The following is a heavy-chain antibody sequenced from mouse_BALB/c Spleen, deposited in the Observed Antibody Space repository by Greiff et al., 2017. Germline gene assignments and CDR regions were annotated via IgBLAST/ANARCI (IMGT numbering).Heavy chain of an antibody. CDR2: ISSGGSYT. V-gene: IGHV5-9-4*01. CDR3: ARAHITSFAY. J-gene: IGHJ3*01. D-gene: IGHD1-1*01. Sequence: EVQVVESGGGLVKPGGSLKLSCAASGFTFSSYAMSWVRQSPEKRLEWVAEISSGGSYTYYPDTVTGRFTISRDNAKNTLYLEMSSLRSEDTAMYYCARAHITSFAYWGQGTLVTVSA. CDR1: GFTFSSYA.